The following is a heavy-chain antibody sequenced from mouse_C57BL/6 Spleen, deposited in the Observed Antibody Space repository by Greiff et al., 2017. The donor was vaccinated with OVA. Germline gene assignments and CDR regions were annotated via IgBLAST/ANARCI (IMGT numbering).Heavy chain of an antibody. D-gene: IGHD1-1*01. CDR2: IDPSDSYT. CDR3: ARTNYYGSRRYAMDY. Sequence: VQLQQPGAELVMPGASVKLSCKASGYTFTSYWMHWVKQRPGQGLEWIGEIDPSDSYTNYNQKFKGKSTLTVDKSSSTAYMQLSSLTSEDSAVYYCARTNYYGSRRYAMDYCGQGTSVTVSS. J-gene: IGHJ4*01. CDR1: GYTFTSYW. V-gene: IGHV1-69*01.